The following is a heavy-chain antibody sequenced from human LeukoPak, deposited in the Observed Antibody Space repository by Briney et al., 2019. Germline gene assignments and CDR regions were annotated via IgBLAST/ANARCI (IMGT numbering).Heavy chain of an antibody. Sequence: SETLSRTCTVSGGSISSYYWSWIRQPPGKGLEWIGYIYYSGSTNYNPSLKSRVTISVDKSKNQFSLKLSSVTAADTAVYYCARATRSWFDPWGQGTLVTVSS. D-gene: IGHD4-17*01. J-gene: IGHJ5*02. CDR1: GGSISSYY. CDR3: ARATRSWFDP. V-gene: IGHV4-59*01. CDR2: IYYSGST.